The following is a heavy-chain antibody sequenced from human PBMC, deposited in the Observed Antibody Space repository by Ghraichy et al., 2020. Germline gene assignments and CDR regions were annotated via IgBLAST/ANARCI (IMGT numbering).Heavy chain of an antibody. D-gene: IGHD2-2*01. V-gene: IGHV3-15*01. CDR3: TTRRDCSSTSCYVYYYYGMDV. Sequence: LSLTCAASGFTFSNAWMSWVRQAPGKGLEWVGRIKSKTDGGTTDYAAPVKGRFTISRDDSKNTLYLQMNSLKTEDTAVYYCTTRRDCSSTSCYVYYYYGMDVWGQGTTVTVS. CDR1: GFTFSNAW. J-gene: IGHJ6*02. CDR2: IKSKTDGGTT.